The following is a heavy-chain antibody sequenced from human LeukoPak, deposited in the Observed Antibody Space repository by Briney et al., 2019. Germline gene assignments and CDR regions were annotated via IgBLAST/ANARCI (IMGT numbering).Heavy chain of an antibody. D-gene: IGHD3-10*01. CDR1: GFTFYDYA. V-gene: IGHV3-9*01. J-gene: IGHJ6*02. Sequence: GGSLRLSCAASGFTFYDYAMPWVGQAPGKGLDWVSGMGWNSGSIGYADSVKGRFTISRDNAKNSLYLPMNSLRAGDTAVYYCARGFTMVRGGIGPYGMDVWGQGTTVTVSS. CDR3: ARGFTMVRGGIGPYGMDV. CDR2: MGWNSGSI.